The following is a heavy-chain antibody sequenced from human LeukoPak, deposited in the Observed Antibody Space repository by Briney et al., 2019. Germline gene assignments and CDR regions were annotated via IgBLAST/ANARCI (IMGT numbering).Heavy chain of an antibody. Sequence: DPSGTLSLTCAVSGGSISSSNWWSWVRQPPGKGLEWIGEIYHSGSTNYNPSLKSRVTISVDTSKNQFSLKLSSVTAADTAVYYCARRWNRSPRFDYWGQGTLVTVSS. CDR3: ARRWNRSPRFDY. CDR2: IYHSGST. J-gene: IGHJ4*02. D-gene: IGHD1-1*01. CDR1: GGSISSSNW. V-gene: IGHV4-4*02.